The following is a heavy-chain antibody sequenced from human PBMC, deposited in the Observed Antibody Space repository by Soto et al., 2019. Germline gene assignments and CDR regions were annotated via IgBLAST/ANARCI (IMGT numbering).Heavy chain of an antibody. J-gene: IGHJ4*02. V-gene: IGHV3-11*01. Sequence: QVQLVESGGGLVKTSGSLRIACAASGFTFSDYYMSWVRQAPGKGLEWVSYISSSGNTIYYADSVKGRFTISRDNAKNSVYLQMNSLRAEDTALYFCAKMSSENYYDPVFSWGQGTLVTASS. CDR3: AKMSSENYYDPVFS. CDR1: GFTFSDYY. CDR2: ISSSGNTI. D-gene: IGHD3-22*01.